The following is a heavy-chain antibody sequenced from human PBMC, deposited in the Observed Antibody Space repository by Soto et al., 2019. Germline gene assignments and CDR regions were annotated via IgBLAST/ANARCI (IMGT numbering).Heavy chain of an antibody. Sequence: GGPLRLSCAASGFTFSESWMTWVRQAPGKGLQWVASIKSDGGEEQYADSVRGRFTISRDNAKNSLYLQMSSLRVEDTAVYYCEKDYLGYWGQGTLVTVSS. CDR2: IKSDGGEE. J-gene: IGHJ4*02. CDR1: GFTFSESW. V-gene: IGHV3-7*01. CDR3: EKDYLGY.